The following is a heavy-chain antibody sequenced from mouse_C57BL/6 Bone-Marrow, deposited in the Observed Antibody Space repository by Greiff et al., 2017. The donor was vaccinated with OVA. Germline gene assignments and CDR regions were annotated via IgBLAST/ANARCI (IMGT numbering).Heavy chain of an antibody. J-gene: IGHJ4*01. CDR2: ISNKANGSTT. CDR3: AIYLLRDYYAMDY. D-gene: IGHD1-1*01. Sequence: EVQLVESGGGLVQPGGSLSLSCAASGFTFTDYYMSWVRQPPGKALEWLGFISNKANGSTTEYSASVKGRFTISRDNSQSILYLQMNALRAEYSATYYCAIYLLRDYYAMDYWGQGTSVTVSS. CDR1: GFTFTDYY. V-gene: IGHV7-3*01.